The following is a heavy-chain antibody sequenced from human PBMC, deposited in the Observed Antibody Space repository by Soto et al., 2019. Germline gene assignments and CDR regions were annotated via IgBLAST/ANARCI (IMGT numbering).Heavy chain of an antibody. J-gene: IGHJ5*02. D-gene: IGHD2-2*01. CDR1: GFTFSNHA. Sequence: EVQLLESGGALVQPGGSLRLSCAASGFTFSNHAMNWVRQAPGKGLEWVSTISDSGSTYYADSVKGRFTISRDNTKNTLSLQMNSLRAEDTAVYYCARDPGGHYCTSTSCLYFCDPWGQGTLVIVSS. CDR2: ISDSGST. CDR3: ARDPGGHYCTSTSCLYFCDP. V-gene: IGHV3-23*01.